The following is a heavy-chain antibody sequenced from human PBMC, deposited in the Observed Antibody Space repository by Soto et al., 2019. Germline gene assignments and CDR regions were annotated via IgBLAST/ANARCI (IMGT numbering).Heavy chain of an antibody. CDR2: INHSGST. Sequence: QVQLQQWGAGLLKPSETLSLTCAVYGGSFSGYYWSWIRQPPGKGLEWIGEINHSGSTNYNPSLKSRVTISVDTSKNQFSLKLSSVTAADTAVYYCARGLGGEAMVNFDYWGQGTQVTVSS. CDR1: GGSFSGYY. V-gene: IGHV4-34*01. CDR3: ARGLGGEAMVNFDY. D-gene: IGHD5-18*01. J-gene: IGHJ4*02.